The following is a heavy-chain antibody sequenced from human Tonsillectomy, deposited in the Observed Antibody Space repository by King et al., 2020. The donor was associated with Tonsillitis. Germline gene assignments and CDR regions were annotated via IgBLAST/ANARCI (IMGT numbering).Heavy chain of an antibody. Sequence: QVQLVESGGGVVQPGRSLRLSCAASGFTFSSYGMHWVRQVPGKGLEWVAVISYDGSNKYYADSVKGQFTISRDNSKNTLYLQMNSLIAEDTAVYYCATDLYQLPDNWGQGTLVTVSS. J-gene: IGHJ4*02. D-gene: IGHD2-2*01. V-gene: IGHV3-30*03. CDR1: GFTFSSYG. CDR3: ATDLYQLPDN. CDR2: ISYDGSNK.